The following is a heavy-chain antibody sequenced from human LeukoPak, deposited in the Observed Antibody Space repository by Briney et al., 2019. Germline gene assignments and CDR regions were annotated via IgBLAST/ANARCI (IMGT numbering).Heavy chain of an antibody. Sequence: GGSLRLSCAASGFTFDDYAMHWVRQASGKGLEWVSGISWNSGSIGYADSVKGRFTISRDNAKNSLYLQMNSLRAEDTALYYCAKDIGQVDAFDIWGQGTMVTVSS. V-gene: IGHV3-9*01. CDR1: GFTFDDYA. J-gene: IGHJ3*02. CDR3: AKDIGQVDAFDI. CDR2: ISWNSGSI.